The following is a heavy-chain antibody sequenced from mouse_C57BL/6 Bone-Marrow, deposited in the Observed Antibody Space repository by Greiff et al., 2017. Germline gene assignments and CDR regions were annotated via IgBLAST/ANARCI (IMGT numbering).Heavy chain of an antibody. CDR3: AIDSSGPPWFAY. Sequence: QVQLKQPGAELVMPGASVKLSCKASGYTFTSYWMHWVKQRPGQGLEWIGEIDPSDSYTNYNQKFKGKSTLTVDKSSSTAYMQLSSLTSEDSAVYYCAIDSSGPPWFAYWGQGTLVTVSA. D-gene: IGHD3-2*02. J-gene: IGHJ3*01. V-gene: IGHV1-69*01. CDR1: GYTFTSYW. CDR2: IDPSDSYT.